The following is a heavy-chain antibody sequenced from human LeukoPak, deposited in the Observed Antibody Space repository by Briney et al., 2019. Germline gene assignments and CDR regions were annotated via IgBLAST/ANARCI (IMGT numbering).Heavy chain of an antibody. J-gene: IGHJ4*02. CDR1: GFTFTDWW. CDR2: IKSDGTGM. V-gene: IGHV3-74*01. Sequence: GGSLRLSCAASGFTFTDWWMHWVRHAPGKGLEGVSRIKSDGTGMTYAESVRGRFAISRDNAKNSVYLQMNSLRADDTAVYYCAKDLHDAAADYWGQGTLVTVSS. D-gene: IGHD2-15*01. CDR3: AKDLHDAAADY.